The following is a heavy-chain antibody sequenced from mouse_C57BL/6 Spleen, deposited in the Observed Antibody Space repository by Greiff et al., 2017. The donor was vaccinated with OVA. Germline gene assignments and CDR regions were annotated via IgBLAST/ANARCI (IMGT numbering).Heavy chain of an antibody. V-gene: IGHV1-64*01. Sequence: QVQLQQPGAELVKPGASVKLSCKASGYTFTSYWMHWVKQRPGQGLEWIGMIHPNSGSTNYNEKFKSKATLTVDKSSSTAYLQLSSLTAEDSAVYSCERSGSSYWFAYWGQGTLVTVSA. CDR3: ERSGSSYWFAY. CDR1: GYTFTSYW. D-gene: IGHD1-1*01. CDR2: IHPNSGST. J-gene: IGHJ3*01.